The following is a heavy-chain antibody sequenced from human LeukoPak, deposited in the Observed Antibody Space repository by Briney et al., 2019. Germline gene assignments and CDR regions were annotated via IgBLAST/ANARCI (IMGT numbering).Heavy chain of an antibody. D-gene: IGHD3-22*01. Sequence: ASETLSLTCAVYGGSFSGYYWSWIRQPPGKGLEWIGEINHSGSTNYNPSLKSRVTISVDTSKNQFSLKLSSVTAADTAVYYCARGRAKYYYDSSGSRAYDYWGQGTLVTVSS. J-gene: IGHJ4*02. V-gene: IGHV4-34*01. CDR1: GGSFSGYY. CDR2: INHSGST. CDR3: ARGRAKYYYDSSGSRAYDY.